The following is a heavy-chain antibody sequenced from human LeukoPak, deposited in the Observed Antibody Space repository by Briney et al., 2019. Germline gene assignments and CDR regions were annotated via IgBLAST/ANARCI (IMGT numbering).Heavy chain of an antibody. Sequence: ASVKVSCKASGYTFTSYGISWVRQAPGQGLEWMGWMNPNSGNTGYAQKFQGRVTITRNTSISTAYMELSSLRSEDTAVYYCARAAVVPAADDAFDIWGQGTMVTVSS. D-gene: IGHD2-2*01. CDR3: ARAAVVPAADDAFDI. J-gene: IGHJ3*02. CDR2: MNPNSGNT. V-gene: IGHV1-8*03. CDR1: GYTFTSYG.